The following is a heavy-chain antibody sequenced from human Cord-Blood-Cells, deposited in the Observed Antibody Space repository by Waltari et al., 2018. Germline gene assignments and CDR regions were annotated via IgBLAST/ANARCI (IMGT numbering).Heavy chain of an antibody. CDR3: ATGQEYSSSFAFDI. CDR2: VDPEDGET. D-gene: IGHD6-6*01. Sequence: QAQLVQSGAEVKKPGASVKVSCKVSGYTLTELSMHWVRQAPGKGLEWMGCVDPEDGETIYAQKCQGRVTMTEDTSTDTAYMELSSLRSEDTAVYYCATGQEYSSSFAFDIWGQGTMVTVSS. J-gene: IGHJ3*02. CDR1: GYTLTELS. V-gene: IGHV1-24*01.